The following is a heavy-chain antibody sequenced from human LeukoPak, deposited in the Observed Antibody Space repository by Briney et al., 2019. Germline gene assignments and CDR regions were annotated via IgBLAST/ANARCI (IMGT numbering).Heavy chain of an antibody. D-gene: IGHD3-9*01. V-gene: IGHV1-2*02. Sequence: GASVKVSCKASGYTFTGYYMHWVRQAPGQGLEWMGWINPNSGGTNYAQKFQGRVTMTRDTSISTAYMELSRLRSDDTAVYYCARSTSYYDILTGYYGLYYFDYWGQGTLVTVSS. CDR2: INPNSGGT. J-gene: IGHJ4*02. CDR3: ARSTSYYDILTGYYGLYYFDY. CDR1: GYTFTGYY.